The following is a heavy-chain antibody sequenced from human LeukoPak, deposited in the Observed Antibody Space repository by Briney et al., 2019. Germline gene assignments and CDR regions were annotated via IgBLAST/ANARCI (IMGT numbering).Heavy chain of an antibody. V-gene: IGHV1-69*13. D-gene: IGHD3-10*01. CDR3: ARAPEGGIYGSGVCEV. CDR2: IIPMAGTP. J-gene: IGHJ3*01. CDR1: GGTFSSYG. Sequence: GASVEVSCKAYGGTFSSYGINWVRQAPGQRLQWMGGIIPMAGTPNYAQKFQGRVTITADESTRTAYMELSRLRSEDTAVYYCARAPEGGIYGSGVCEVWGQGTVVTVSS.